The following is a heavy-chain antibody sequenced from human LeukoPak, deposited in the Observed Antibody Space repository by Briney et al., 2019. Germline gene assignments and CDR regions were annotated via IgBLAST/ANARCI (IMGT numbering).Heavy chain of an antibody. D-gene: IGHD6-13*01. Sequence: SETLSLTCTVSGGPISSYYWSWMRQPPRKGLEWIGYIYYSGSTNYNPSLKSLITISVDTSKNQFSLKLSSVTAADTAVYYCARHEAAAGAFDIWGQGTMVTVSS. CDR1: GGPISSYY. CDR2: IYYSGST. J-gene: IGHJ3*02. V-gene: IGHV4-59*08. CDR3: ARHEAAAGAFDI.